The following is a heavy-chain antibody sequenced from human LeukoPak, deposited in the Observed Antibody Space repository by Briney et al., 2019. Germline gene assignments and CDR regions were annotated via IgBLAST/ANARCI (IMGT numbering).Heavy chain of an antibody. CDR3: GRVADYYDSSGYLGYMDV. J-gene: IGHJ6*03. CDR1: GFTFSSYS. V-gene: IGHV3-21*01. D-gene: IGHD3-22*01. CDR2: ISSSSSYI. Sequence: PGGSLRLSCAASGFTFSSYSMNWVRQAPGKGLEWVSSISSSSSYIYYADSVKGRFTISRDNAKNSLYLQMNSLRAEDTAVYYCGRVADYYDSSGYLGYMDVWGKGTTVTVSS.